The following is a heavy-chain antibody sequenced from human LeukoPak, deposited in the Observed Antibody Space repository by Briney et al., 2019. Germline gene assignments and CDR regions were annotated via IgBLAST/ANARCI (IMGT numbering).Heavy chain of an antibody. CDR2: IYNSEST. V-gene: IGHV4-59*01. D-gene: IGHD1-26*01. Sequence: SETLSLTCIFYGPSLNNYHWSWIRQTPGKGLEWIGYIYNSESTTYNPSLKSRVTISMDTSKKQISLNVSSVTAADTAVYFCARAGAEALRSYDVFDIWGQGRMVTVSS. CDR3: ARAGAEALRSYDVFDI. J-gene: IGHJ3*02. CDR1: GPSLNNYH.